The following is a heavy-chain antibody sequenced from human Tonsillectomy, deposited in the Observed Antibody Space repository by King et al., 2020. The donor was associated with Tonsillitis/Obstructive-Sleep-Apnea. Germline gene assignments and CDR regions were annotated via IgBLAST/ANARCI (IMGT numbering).Heavy chain of an antibody. V-gene: IGHV4-31*03. D-gene: IGHD2-15*01. CDR2: IYYSGST. CDR3: SRDRCSGGSCYPDY. CDR1: GGSISSGGYY. Sequence: QLQESGPGLVKPSQTLSLTCTVSGGSISSGGYYWSWIRQHPGKGLEWIGYIYYSGSTYYNPSLQSRVTISVDTSKNQFSLKRSSVTAADTAVYYCSRDRCSGGSCYPDYWGQGTLVTVSS. J-gene: IGHJ4*02.